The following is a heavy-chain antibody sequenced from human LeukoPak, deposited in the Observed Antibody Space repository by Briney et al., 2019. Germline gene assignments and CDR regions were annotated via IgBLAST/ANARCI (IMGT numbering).Heavy chain of an antibody. CDR2: IIPIFGTA. V-gene: IGHV1-69*13. D-gene: IGHD6-19*01. CDR3: ARGEEWLVHSAIDY. Sequence: SVKVSCKASGGTFSSYAISWVRQAPGQGLEWMGGIIPIFGTANYAQKFQGRVMITADESTSTAYMELSSLRSEDTAVYYCARGEEWLVHSAIDYWGQGTLVTVSS. J-gene: IGHJ4*02. CDR1: GGTFSSYA.